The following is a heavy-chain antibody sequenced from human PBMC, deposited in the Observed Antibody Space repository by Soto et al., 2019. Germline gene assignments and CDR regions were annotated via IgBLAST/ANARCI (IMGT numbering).Heavy chain of an antibody. D-gene: IGHD6-19*01. CDR2: IYWDDDK. CDR1: GFSLSTSGVG. CDR3: PQGLTLTAAAGSYFDC. Sequence: QITLKESGPTLVKPTQTLTLTCTFSGFSLSTSGVGVGWIRQPPGKALEWLALIYWDDDKRSSPSLKSRLTITXXTXKXXAVLRNPHIDPVDNAACHCPQGLTLTAAAGSYFDCRGQGTLVAVSS. V-gene: IGHV2-5*02. J-gene: IGHJ4*02.